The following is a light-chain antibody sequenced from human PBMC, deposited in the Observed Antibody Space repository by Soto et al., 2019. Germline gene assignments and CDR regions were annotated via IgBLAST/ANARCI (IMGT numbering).Light chain of an antibody. CDR1: SSDVGDYNY. CDR3: SSYASSSSLHV. J-gene: IGLJ1*01. V-gene: IGLV2-14*03. Sequence: QSVLTQPASVSGSPGQSITISCTGTSSDVGDYNYVSWFQQHPGKAPKLMIYDVSSRPSGISNRFSGSKSGNTASLTISGLQAEDEADYYCSSYASSSSLHVFGSGTKVTVL. CDR2: DVS.